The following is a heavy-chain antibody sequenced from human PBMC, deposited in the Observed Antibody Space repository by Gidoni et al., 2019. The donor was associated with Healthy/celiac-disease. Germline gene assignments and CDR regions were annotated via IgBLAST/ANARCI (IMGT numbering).Heavy chain of an antibody. V-gene: IGHV4-38-2*02. CDR2: IYPSGST. CDR1: GYSISSGYY. Sequence: QVQLQESGPGLVKPSETLSLNCTVSGYSISSGYYWGWIGQPPGKGLEWIGSIYPSGSTYYNPSLKSRVPISVDTSKNQFTLKLSSVTAADTAVYYCARVGITMVRGGINYWGQGTLVTVSS. CDR3: ARVGITMVRGGINY. J-gene: IGHJ4*02. D-gene: IGHD3-10*01.